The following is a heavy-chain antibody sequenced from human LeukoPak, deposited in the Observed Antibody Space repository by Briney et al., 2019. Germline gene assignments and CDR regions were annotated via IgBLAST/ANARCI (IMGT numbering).Heavy chain of an antibody. CDR3: ARRHSVLLWFGDSHDAFDI. D-gene: IGHD3-10*01. CDR1: GYTFTSYY. J-gene: IGHJ3*02. Sequence: ASVKVSCKASGYTFTSYYMHWVRQAPGQGLEWMGIINPSGGSTSYAQKFQGRVTMTRDTSTSTVYMELSSLRSEDTAVYYCARRHSVLLWFGDSHDAFDIWGQGTMVTVSS. CDR2: INPSGGST. V-gene: IGHV1-46*01.